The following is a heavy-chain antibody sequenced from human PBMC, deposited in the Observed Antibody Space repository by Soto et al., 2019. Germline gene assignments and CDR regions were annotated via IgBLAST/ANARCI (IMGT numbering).Heavy chain of an antibody. V-gene: IGHV3-15*07. CDR1: GFTFSNAW. J-gene: IGHJ4*01. D-gene: IGHD3-22*01. CDR3: TTDSYITSIIVRFDY. Sequence: EVHLVESGGGLVKPGGSLGLSCGASGFTFSNAWINWVRQVPGKGLEWVGRVKSKNDGGTTDFAAPVKGGFAISRDDSKNMVYLEMNSLQTEDTAIYYCTTDSYITSIIVRFDYWGHGTLVTVSS. CDR2: VKSKNDGGTT.